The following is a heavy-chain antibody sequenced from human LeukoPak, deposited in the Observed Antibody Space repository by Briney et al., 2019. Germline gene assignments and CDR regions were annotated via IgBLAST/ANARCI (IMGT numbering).Heavy chain of an antibody. CDR3: ARHRILVAAAPAPYYYYMDV. Sequence: TSETLSLTCAVYGGSFSGYYWSWIRQPPGKGLEWIGEINHSGSTNYNPSLKSRVTISVDTSKNQFSLKLSSVTAADTAVYYCARHRILVAAAPAPYYYYMDVWGKGTTVTVSS. CDR1: GGSFSGYY. CDR2: INHSGST. J-gene: IGHJ6*03. D-gene: IGHD6-13*01. V-gene: IGHV4-34*01.